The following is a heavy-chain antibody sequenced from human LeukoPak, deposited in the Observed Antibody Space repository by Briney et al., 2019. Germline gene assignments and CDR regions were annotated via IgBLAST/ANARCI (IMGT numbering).Heavy chain of an antibody. CDR2: INPNSGGT. CDR3: ARGSYDILTGSDLGWFDP. CDR1: GYTFTGYY. J-gene: IGHJ5*02. Sequence: GASVKVSCKASGYTFTGYYMHWVRQAPGQGLEWMGWINPNSGGTNYAQKFQGWVTMTRDTSISTAYMELSSLRSEDTAVYYCARGSYDILTGSDLGWFDPWGQGTLVTVSS. V-gene: IGHV1-2*04. D-gene: IGHD3-9*01.